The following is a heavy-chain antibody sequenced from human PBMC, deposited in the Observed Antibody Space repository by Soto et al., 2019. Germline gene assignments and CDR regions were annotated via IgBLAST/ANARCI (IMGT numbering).Heavy chain of an antibody. Sequence: GGSLRLSCAASGFTFSSYSMNWVRQAPGKGLEWVSYISSSSSTIYYADSVKGRFTISRDNAKNSLYLQMNSLRAEDTAVYYCARHSRRITMVRGVIPPLDYWGQGTLVTVSS. D-gene: IGHD3-10*01. J-gene: IGHJ4*02. CDR2: ISSSSSTI. V-gene: IGHV3-48*01. CDR3: ARHSRRITMVRGVIPPLDY. CDR1: GFTFSSYS.